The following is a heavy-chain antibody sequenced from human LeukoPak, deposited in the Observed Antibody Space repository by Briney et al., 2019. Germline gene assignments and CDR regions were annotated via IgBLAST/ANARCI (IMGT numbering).Heavy chain of an antibody. D-gene: IGHD6-13*01. J-gene: IGHJ4*02. CDR2: IYYSGST. Sequence: PSETLSLTCIVSGGSISTSAYYWGWIRQPPGKGLEWIGSIYYSGSTYYNPSLKSRVTISVDTSKNQFSLKLSSVTAADTAVYYCATVTSSSWSDYWGQGALVTVSS. CDR3: ATVTSSSWSDY. CDR1: GGSISTSAYY. V-gene: IGHV4-39*02.